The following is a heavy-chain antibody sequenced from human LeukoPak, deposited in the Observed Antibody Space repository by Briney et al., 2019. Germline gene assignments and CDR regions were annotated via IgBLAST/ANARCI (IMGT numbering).Heavy chain of an antibody. CDR2: ISAYNGNT. Sequence: ASVKVSCKASGYTFTSYGISWVRQAPGQGLEWMGWISAYNGNTNSAQKLQGRVTMTTDTSTSTAYMELRSLRSDDTAVYYCARDQNYDFWSGYFPFDYWGQGTLVTVSS. J-gene: IGHJ4*02. V-gene: IGHV1-18*01. CDR3: ARDQNYDFWSGYFPFDY. CDR1: GYTFTSYG. D-gene: IGHD3-3*01.